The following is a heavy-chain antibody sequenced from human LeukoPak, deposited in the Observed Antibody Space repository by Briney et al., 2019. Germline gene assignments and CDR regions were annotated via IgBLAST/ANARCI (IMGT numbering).Heavy chain of an antibody. CDR1: GFTFSSYS. V-gene: IGHV3-21*01. CDR3: ASWSGAVAGNYYFDY. D-gene: IGHD6-19*01. J-gene: IGHJ4*02. CDR2: ISNSNSYI. Sequence: GGSLRLSCAASGFTFSSYSMNWVRQAPGKGLEWVSSISNSNSYIYHADSVKGRFTISRDNAKKSLYLQMNSLRAEDTAVYYCASWSGAVAGNYYFDYWGQGALVTVSS.